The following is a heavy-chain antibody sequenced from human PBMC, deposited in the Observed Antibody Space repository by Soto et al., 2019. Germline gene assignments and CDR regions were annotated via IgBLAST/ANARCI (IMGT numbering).Heavy chain of an antibody. CDR1: GYTFTSYG. V-gene: IGHV1-18*03. CDR2: ISAHNGNT. CDR3: ARGRYGDY. J-gene: IGHJ4*02. D-gene: IGHD1-1*01. Sequence: QVHLVQSGAEVKKPGASVKVACKGCGYTFTSYGITWVRQAPGQGLEWMGWISAHNGNTNYAQKLQGRVTVTRDTSTSTAYMELRSLRSDDMAVYYCARGRYGDYWGQGALVTIPS.